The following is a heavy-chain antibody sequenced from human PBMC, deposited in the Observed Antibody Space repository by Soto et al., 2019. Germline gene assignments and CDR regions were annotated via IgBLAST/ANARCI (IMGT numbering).Heavy chain of an antibody. D-gene: IGHD3-22*01. CDR2: IYHSGST. CDR3: SRHGMDYYDSSGYYYSPYYFDY. J-gene: IGHJ4*02. CDR1: GGSISSGGYS. V-gene: IGHV4-30-2*01. Sequence: SETLSLTCAVSGGSISSGGYSWSWIRQPPGKGLEWIGYIYHSGSTYYNPSLKSRVTISVDRSKNQFSLKLSSVTAADTSVYYCSRHGMDYYDSSGYYYSPYYFDYWGQGTLVTVSS.